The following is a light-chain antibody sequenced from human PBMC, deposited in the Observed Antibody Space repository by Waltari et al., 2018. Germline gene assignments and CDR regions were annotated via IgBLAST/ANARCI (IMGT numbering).Light chain of an antibody. V-gene: IGKV3-20*01. CDR1: QTVMTTY. CDR2: GAS. J-gene: IGKJ4*01. CDR3: QQYDISPLT. Sequence: EIVLTQSPGTLSLSPGERATLSCRASQTVMTTYLAWYQQKPGQAPTRLIYGASSRATGIPDRFSGSGSGTDFSLTISSLEPEDFAVYYCQQYDISPLTFGGGTKVEIK.